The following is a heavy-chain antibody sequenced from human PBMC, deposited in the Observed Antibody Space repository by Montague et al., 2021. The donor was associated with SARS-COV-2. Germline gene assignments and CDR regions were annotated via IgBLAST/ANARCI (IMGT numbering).Heavy chain of an antibody. J-gene: IGHJ4*02. Sequence: SLRLSCAASGFTFSNHWMSWVRQAPGKGLEWVANIKEDGGQKYYVDSVKGRFTISRDNAKNSLYLQMNSLRAEDTAVYYCARDPNCGSTSCYYHYWGQGTLVTVSS. CDR1: GFTFSNHW. CDR3: ARDPNCGSTSCYYHY. D-gene: IGHD2-2*01. V-gene: IGHV3-7*01. CDR2: IKEDGGQK.